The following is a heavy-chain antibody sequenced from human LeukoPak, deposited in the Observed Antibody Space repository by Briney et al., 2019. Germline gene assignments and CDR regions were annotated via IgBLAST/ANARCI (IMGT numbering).Heavy chain of an antibody. D-gene: IGHD2-8*01. CDR1: GFIFSGSW. Sequence: GGSLRLSCTASGFIFSGSWMAWIRQAPGKGLEWVAIIKKDGSEKYYVDSMKGRFTISRDNAKNSLFLQMNSLRAEDTAIYYLTADTVYSAGHWGQGTLVTVSS. CDR2: IKKDGSEK. CDR3: TADTVYSAGH. J-gene: IGHJ4*02. V-gene: IGHV3-7*03.